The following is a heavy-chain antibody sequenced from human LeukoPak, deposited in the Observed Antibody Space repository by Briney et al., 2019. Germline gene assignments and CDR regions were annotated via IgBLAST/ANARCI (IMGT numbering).Heavy chain of an antibody. D-gene: IGHD3-10*01. CDR2: IRYDGSNK. Sequence: PGGSLRLSCAASGFTFSSYGMHWVRQAPGKGLEWVAFIRYDGSNKYYADSVKGRFTISRDNSKNTLYLQMNSLRAEDTAVYHCAKDGHYYGSGSYFDYWGQGTLVTVSS. CDR3: AKDGHYYGSGSYFDY. CDR1: GFTFSSYG. V-gene: IGHV3-30*02. J-gene: IGHJ4*02.